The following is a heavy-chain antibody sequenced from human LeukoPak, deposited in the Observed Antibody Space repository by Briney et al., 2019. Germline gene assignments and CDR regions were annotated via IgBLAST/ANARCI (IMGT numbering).Heavy chain of an antibody. CDR2: IYHSGST. J-gene: IGHJ4*02. D-gene: IGHD2-2*01. CDR1: GGSISSSNW. CDR3: ARRGSAAINY. Sequence: SETLSLTCAVSGGSISSSNWWSWVRQPPGKGLEWIGEIYHSGSTNYNPSLKSRVTISVDTSKNQFSLKLSSVTAADTAVYYCARRGSAAINYWGQGTLVTVSS. V-gene: IGHV4-4*02.